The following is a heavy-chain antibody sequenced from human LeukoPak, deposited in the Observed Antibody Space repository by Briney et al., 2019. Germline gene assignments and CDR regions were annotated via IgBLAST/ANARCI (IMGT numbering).Heavy chain of an antibody. J-gene: IGHJ4*02. CDR3: ARDLNWGFDY. Sequence: HAGGSLRLSCEASGFIFSDYSMNWVRQAPGKGLEWVSYISSSNIQYADSVKGRFTISRDNAKNSLSLQMNSLRDDDTAVYYCARDLNWGFDYWGQGTLVTVSS. CDR2: ISSSNI. CDR1: GFIFSDYS. V-gene: IGHV3-48*02. D-gene: IGHD7-27*01.